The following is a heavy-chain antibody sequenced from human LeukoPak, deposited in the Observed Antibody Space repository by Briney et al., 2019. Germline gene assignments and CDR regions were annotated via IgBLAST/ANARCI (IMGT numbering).Heavy chain of an antibody. Sequence: PGGSLRLSCAASGFIFRNYYMHWVRQVPGKGLMGVSRINNDGSITRYADSVKGRFTISRDNAKNTLYLQMSSLRAEDTAVYYCARVAVTGTFRFDSWGQGTLVSVSS. V-gene: IGHV3-74*01. CDR3: ARVAVTGTFRFDS. CDR1: GFIFRNYY. D-gene: IGHD6-19*01. CDR2: INNDGSIT. J-gene: IGHJ4*02.